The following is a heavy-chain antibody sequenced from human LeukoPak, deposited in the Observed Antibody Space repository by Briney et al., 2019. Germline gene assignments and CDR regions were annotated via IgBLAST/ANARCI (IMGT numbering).Heavy chain of an antibody. V-gene: IGHV2-5*02. CDR1: GFSLSTSGVG. CDR2: IYWDDDK. D-gene: IGHD2-15*01. CDR3: AHGPMPYCSGGSCYSDYFDY. J-gene: IGHJ4*02. Sequence: ESGPTLVKPTQTLTLTCTFSGFSLSTSGVGVGWIRQPPGKALEWLAFIYWDDDKRYSPSLKSRLTITKDTSKNQVVLTMTNMDPVDTATYYCAHGPMPYCSGGSCYSDYFDYWGQGTLVTVSS.